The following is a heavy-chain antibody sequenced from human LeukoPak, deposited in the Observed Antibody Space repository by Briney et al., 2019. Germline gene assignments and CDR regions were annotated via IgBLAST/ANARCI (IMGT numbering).Heavy chain of an antibody. D-gene: IGHD6-19*01. CDR3: ARAVSRIAVAGTGY. J-gene: IGHJ4*02. Sequence: GASVKVSCKASGYTFTCYYMHWVRQAPGQGLEWMGRINPNSGGTNYAQKFQGRVTMTRDTSISTAYMELSRLRSDDTAVYYCARAVSRIAVAGTGYWGQGTLVTVSS. CDR2: INPNSGGT. CDR1: GYTFTCYY. V-gene: IGHV1-2*06.